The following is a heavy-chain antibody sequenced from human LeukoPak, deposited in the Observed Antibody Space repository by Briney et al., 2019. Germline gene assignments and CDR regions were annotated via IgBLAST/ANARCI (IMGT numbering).Heavy chain of an antibody. CDR2: INPNSGGT. CDR1: GYTFTGYY. D-gene: IGHD6-6*01. Sequence: GASVKVSCKASGYTFTGYYMHWVRQAPGQGLEWMGWINPNSGGTNYAQKFQGRVTMTRDTSISTAYMELSSLRSEDTAVYYCAREGGRSSLGGGYYYYMDVWGKGTTVTVSS. CDR3: AREGGRSSLGGGYYYYMDV. V-gene: IGHV1-2*02. J-gene: IGHJ6*03.